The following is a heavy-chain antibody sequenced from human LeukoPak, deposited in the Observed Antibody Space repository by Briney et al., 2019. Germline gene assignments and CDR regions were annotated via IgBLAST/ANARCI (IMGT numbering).Heavy chain of an antibody. Sequence: SETLSLTCTVSGGSVTSYYWNWIRQPPGKGPEWIGYIYYSGSTDYNPSLKSRVTISLDTSKNQFSLKLTSVTAADTAVYYCARHKNGGSFPLDSWGQGTLVTVSS. J-gene: IGHJ4*02. V-gene: IGHV4-59*02. CDR1: GGSVTSYY. CDR3: ARHKNGGSFPLDS. CDR2: IYYSGST. D-gene: IGHD1-26*01.